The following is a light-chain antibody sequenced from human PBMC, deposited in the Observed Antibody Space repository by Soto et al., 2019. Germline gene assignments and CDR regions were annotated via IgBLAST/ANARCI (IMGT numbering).Light chain of an antibody. CDR2: SAS. CDR1: QSVRND. V-gene: IGKV3-11*01. CDR3: QHRTNWPPT. J-gene: IGKJ4*01. Sequence: EIVLTQSPATLSLSPGERATLSCRASQSVRNDLVWYHQKPGQAPRVLIYSASNRATGIPARFSGSGSGTAFTLTISSLEPEDFAVYYCQHRTNWPPTFGGGTKVEMK.